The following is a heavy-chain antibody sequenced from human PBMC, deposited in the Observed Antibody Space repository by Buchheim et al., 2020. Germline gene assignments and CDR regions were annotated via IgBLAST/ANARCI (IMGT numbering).Heavy chain of an antibody. CDR2: VYYSGIT. CDR1: GVSISSGDYY. Sequence: QVQLQESGPGLVKPSQTLSLTCTVSGVSISSGDYYWNWIRQRPGKGLEWIGYVYYSGITYHNLSLQSRVTISVDTPKNQFSLKLSSVSDADTAVYYCARNGEPGATSWFDPWGQGIL. CDR3: ARNGEPGATSWFDP. J-gene: IGHJ5*02. D-gene: IGHD1-26*01. V-gene: IGHV4-31*03.